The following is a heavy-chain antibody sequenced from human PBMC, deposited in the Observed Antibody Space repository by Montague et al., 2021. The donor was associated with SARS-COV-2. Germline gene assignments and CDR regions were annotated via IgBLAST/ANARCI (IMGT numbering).Heavy chain of an antibody. CDR1: GGSVSSGGYS. J-gene: IGHJ4*02. V-gene: IGHV4-30-2*01. CDR2: IHHSGNT. D-gene: IGHD4-17*01. CDR3: ASYRDYGVYY. Sequence: TLSLTCAVSGGSVSSGGYSWFWIREPPGKGLEWIGHIHHSGNTYYNPSLKSRTTISGDRPKNQFSLRVTSVSAADTAVYSCASYRDYGVYYWGQGILVTVSS.